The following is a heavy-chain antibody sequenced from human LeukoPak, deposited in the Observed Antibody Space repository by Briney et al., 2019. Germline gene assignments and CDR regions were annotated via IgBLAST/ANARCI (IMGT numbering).Heavy chain of an antibody. CDR3: ARGPIAAAGYYYYVDV. V-gene: IGHV3-48*04. CDR1: GFTFSSYS. Sequence: PGGSLRLSCAASGFTFSSYSMNWVRQAPGKGLEWVSYISSSSSTIYYADSVKGRFTISRDNAKNSLYLQMNSLRAEDTAVYYCARGPIAAAGYYYYVDVWGKGTTVTVSS. D-gene: IGHD6-13*01. CDR2: ISSSSSTI. J-gene: IGHJ6*03.